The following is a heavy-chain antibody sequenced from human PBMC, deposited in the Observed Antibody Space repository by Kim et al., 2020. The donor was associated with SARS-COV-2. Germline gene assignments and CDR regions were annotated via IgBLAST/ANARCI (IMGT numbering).Heavy chain of an antibody. CDR3: AREPGIAAAGYYYYYGMDV. D-gene: IGHD6-13*01. CDR2: TYYRSKWYN. Sequence: SQTLSLTCAISGDSVSSNSAAWNWIRQSPSRGLEWLGRTYYRSKWYNDYAVSVKSRITINPDTSKNQFSLQLNSVTPEDTAVYYCAREPGIAAAGYYYYYGMDVWGQGTTVTVSS. CDR1: GDSVSSNSAA. J-gene: IGHJ6*02. V-gene: IGHV6-1*01.